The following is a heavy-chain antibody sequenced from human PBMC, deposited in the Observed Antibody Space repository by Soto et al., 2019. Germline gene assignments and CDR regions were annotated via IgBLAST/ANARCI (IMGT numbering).Heavy chain of an antibody. CDR1: GFTFSSFA. V-gene: IGHV3-23*01. J-gene: IGHJ4*02. CDR2: ISGSGGST. D-gene: IGHD6-13*01. CDR3: ARGFSAGKGSPTDF. Sequence: PGGSLRLSCAASGFTFSSFAMSWVRQAPGKGLDWVSAISGSGGSTYSADSVKGRFTISRDNSKDTLYLQMSSLRAEDTAVYYCARGFSAGKGSPTDFWGQGSLVTVSS.